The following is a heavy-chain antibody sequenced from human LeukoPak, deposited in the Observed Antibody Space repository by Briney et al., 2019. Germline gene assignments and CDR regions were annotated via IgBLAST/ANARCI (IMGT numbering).Heavy chain of an antibody. CDR1: GFTFSSYE. CDR2: MSSSGKTI. Sequence: PGGSLRLSCAASGFTFSSYEMNWLRRAQGKGPEWLSFMSSSGKTIYYADSVKGRFTISRDNAKNSLYLQMNSLRGEDTAVYYCARVTKFYIDYWRQGTQVTVSS. J-gene: IGHJ4*02. CDR3: ARVTKFYIDY. V-gene: IGHV3-48*03.